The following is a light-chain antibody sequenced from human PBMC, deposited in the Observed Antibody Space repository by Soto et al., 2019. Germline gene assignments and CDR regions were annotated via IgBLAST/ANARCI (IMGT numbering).Light chain of an antibody. V-gene: IGKV1-39*01. CDR2: DAS. CDR3: QQSYYNPT. CDR1: QSVSNY. J-gene: IGKJ1*01. Sequence: DIERTQSPSSLSASVGDRVTITCRASQSVSNYLHWYQQKPGKAPNLLIYDASTLQSGVPSRFSGSGSGTDSTLTIRSLQREDFATYYCQQSYYNPTFGQGTKVDIK.